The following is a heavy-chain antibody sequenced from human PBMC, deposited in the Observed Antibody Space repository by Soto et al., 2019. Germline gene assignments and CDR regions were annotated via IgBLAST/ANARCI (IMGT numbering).Heavy chain of an antibody. V-gene: IGHV1-2*02. CDR3: ARDLAKAGGSAGFHY. J-gene: IGHJ4*02. CDR2: INPKSGGT. CDR1: GYTFTVYY. Sequence: ASVKVSCKASGYTFTVYYMHWVRQAPGQGLEWMGWINPKSGGTTYPQKFQGRVTMTWDTSISTAYMALTRLRSDDTAVYYCARDLAKAGGSAGFHYSGQGPLLTVST. D-gene: IGHD1-26*01.